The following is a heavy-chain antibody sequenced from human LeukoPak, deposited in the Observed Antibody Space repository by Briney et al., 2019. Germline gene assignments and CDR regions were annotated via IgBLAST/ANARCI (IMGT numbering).Heavy chain of an antibody. V-gene: IGHV3-23*01. J-gene: IGHJ3*02. Sequence: GGSLRLSCAASGFTFSNYAMNWVRQAPGKGLEWVSVISGSGGGTYYADSVKGRFTISRDNSKNTLYLQMNSLRAEDTAVYYCARDRGESLLWFGESDAFDIWGQGTMVTVSS. CDR1: GFTFSNYA. D-gene: IGHD3-10*01. CDR2: ISGSGGGT. CDR3: ARDRGESLLWFGESDAFDI.